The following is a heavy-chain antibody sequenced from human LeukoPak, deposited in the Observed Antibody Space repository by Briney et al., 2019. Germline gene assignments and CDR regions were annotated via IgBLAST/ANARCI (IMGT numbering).Heavy chain of an antibody. CDR2: INHSGST. D-gene: IGHD3-3*01. Sequence: SETLSLTCAVYGGSFSGYYWSWIRQPPGKGLEWIGEINHSGSTNYNPSLKSRVTISVDKSKNQFSLKLSSVTAADTAVYYCARVRRITIFGVVTMKYYFDYWGQGTLVTVSS. J-gene: IGHJ4*02. V-gene: IGHV4-34*01. CDR1: GGSFSGYY. CDR3: ARVRRITIFGVVTMKYYFDY.